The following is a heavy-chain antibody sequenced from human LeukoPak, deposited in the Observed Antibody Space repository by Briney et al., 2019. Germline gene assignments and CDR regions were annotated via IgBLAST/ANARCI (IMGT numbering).Heavy chain of an antibody. CDR2: ISNNGGRT. CDR1: GFSFSSNT. V-gene: IGHV3-23*01. D-gene: IGHD2/OR15-2a*01. J-gene: IGHJ4*02. Sequence: GGSLRLSCAGSGFSFSSNTMSWVRQAPGRGLEWVSAISNNGGRTDYADSVKGRFTISRDNSKSTLYLHMDSLRAEDTAVYYCARDEDTSALSEYWGQGALVTVSS. CDR3: ARDEDTSALSEY.